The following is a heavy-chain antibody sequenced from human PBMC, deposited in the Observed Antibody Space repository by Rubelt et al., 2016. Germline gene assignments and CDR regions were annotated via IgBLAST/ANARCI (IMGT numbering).Heavy chain of an antibody. CDR1: GGTFSSYA. V-gene: IGHV1-69*01. Sequence: QVQLVQSGAEVKKPGSSVKVSCKASGGTFSSYAISWVRQAPGQGLEWMGGIIPIFGTANYAQKFQGRGTITADESTSTAYMELSSLRSEETAVYFCARDQLALYAFDIWGQGTMVTVSS. CDR2: IIPIFGTA. D-gene: IGHD1-1*01. CDR3: ARDQLALYAFDI. J-gene: IGHJ3*02.